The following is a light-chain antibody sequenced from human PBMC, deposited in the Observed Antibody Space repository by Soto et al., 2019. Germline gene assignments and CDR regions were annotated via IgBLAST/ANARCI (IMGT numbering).Light chain of an antibody. CDR2: EEY. CDR3: QQYHTFWK. CDR1: QSIGSW. J-gene: IGKJ1*01. V-gene: IGKV1-5*03. Sequence: DIQITQSPSTLSSSVGDRVTITCGASQSIGSWLAWYQQKPGKAPNILIYEEYSLDVVVTSRFSGSGSGTELNLTISRLQPDDFANYYCQQYHTFWKFGQGNKV.